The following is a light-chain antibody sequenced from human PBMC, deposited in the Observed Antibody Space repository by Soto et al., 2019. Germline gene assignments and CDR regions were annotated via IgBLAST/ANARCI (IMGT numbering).Light chain of an antibody. CDR2: QVR. V-gene: IGLV2-14*01. J-gene: IGLJ1*01. Sequence: QSVLTQPASVSGSPGQSITISFTGSSIDVGGYNYVSWYQQHPGEVPKLMIYQVRTRPTGISHRFSGSQSGNTASLTISGLRAQDEDDYYCVSYTSSTTYVFGTGTKVTVL. CDR1: SIDVGGYNY. CDR3: VSYTSSTTYV.